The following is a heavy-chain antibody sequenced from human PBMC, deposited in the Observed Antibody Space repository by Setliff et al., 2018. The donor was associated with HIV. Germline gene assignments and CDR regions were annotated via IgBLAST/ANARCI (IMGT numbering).Heavy chain of an antibody. CDR1: GFTFSFYG. J-gene: IGHJ4*02. V-gene: IGHV3-49*04. CDR2: IRSKAYGGTT. D-gene: IGHD1-26*01. Sequence: PGGSLRLSCAASGFTFSFYGMHWVRQAPGKGPEWIGRIIRSKAYGGTTEYAASVKGRFTVSRDDSKSIAYLQMNSLNTEDTAMYYCTRCFGSYLPIMDYWGQGTLVTVSS. CDR3: TRCFGSYLPIMDY.